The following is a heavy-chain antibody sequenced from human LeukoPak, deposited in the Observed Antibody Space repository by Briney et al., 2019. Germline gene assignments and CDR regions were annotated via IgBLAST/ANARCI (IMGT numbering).Heavy chain of an antibody. CDR1: GFTFSSYA. Sequence: PGGSLRLSCVASGFTFSSYAMSWVRQAPGKGLEWVSAISGSGGSTYYADSVKGRFTISRDNAKNSLYLQMNSLRDEDTAVYYCARDLTYYYDSSGYPEGGQGTLVTVSS. D-gene: IGHD3-22*01. CDR2: ISGSGGST. J-gene: IGHJ4*02. CDR3: ARDLTYYYDSSGYPE. V-gene: IGHV3-23*01.